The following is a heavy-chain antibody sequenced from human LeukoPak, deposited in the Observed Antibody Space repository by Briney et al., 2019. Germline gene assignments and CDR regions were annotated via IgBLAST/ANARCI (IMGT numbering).Heavy chain of an antibody. CDR3: AREGCSGGSCYSWDY. V-gene: IGHV1-18*01. CDR1: GYTFTSYG. CDR2: ISAYNGNT. Sequence: ASVKVSCKASGYTFTSYGISWVRQAPGQGPEWMGWISAYNGNTNYAQKLQGRVTMTTDTSTSTAYMELRSLRSDDTAVYYCAREGCSGGSCYSWDYWGQGTLVTVSS. D-gene: IGHD2-15*01. J-gene: IGHJ4*02.